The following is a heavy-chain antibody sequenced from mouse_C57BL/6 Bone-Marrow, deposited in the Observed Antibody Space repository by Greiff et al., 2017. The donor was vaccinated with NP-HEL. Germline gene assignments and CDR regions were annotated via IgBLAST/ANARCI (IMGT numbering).Heavy chain of an antibody. CDR3: ARQGLGRFAY. D-gene: IGHD4-1*01. V-gene: IGHV5-15*01. Sequence: DVKLVESGGGLVQPGGSLKLSCAASGFTFSDYGMAWVRQAPRKGPEWVAFISNLAYSIYSADTVTGGFTISRENAKNTLYLEMSSLRSEDTAMYYCARQGLGRFAYWGQGTLVTVSA. CDR1: GFTFSDYG. CDR2: ISNLAYSI. J-gene: IGHJ3*01.